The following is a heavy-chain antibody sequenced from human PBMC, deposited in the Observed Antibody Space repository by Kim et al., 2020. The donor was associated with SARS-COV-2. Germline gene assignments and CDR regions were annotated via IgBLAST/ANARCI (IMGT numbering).Heavy chain of an antibody. CDR3: ARDLASSVVVPAAILGMDV. V-gene: IGHV4-31*03. Sequence: SETLSLTCTVSGGSISSGGYYWSWIRQHPGKGLEWIGYIYYSGSTYYNPSLKSRVTISVDTSKNQFSLKLSSVTAADTAVYYCARDLASSVVVPAAILGMDVWGQGTTVTVSS. CDR2: IYYSGST. CDR1: GGSISSGGYY. J-gene: IGHJ6*02. D-gene: IGHD2-2*01.